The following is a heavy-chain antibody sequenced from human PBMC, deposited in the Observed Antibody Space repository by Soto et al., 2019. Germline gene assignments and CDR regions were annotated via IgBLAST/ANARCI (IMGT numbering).Heavy chain of an antibody. Sequence: GASVKVSCKTSGYTFTGFYIHWVRQAPGQGLEWMGWVSPNSGGTGYAQRSQGRVTMTRDTSVTSAYMELSSLRSDDTAVYYCARANSGDDDEFDYWGQGTPVTVSS. CDR3: ARANSGDDDEFDY. J-gene: IGHJ4*02. CDR1: GYTFTGFY. D-gene: IGHD5-12*01. V-gene: IGHV1-2*02. CDR2: VSPNSGGT.